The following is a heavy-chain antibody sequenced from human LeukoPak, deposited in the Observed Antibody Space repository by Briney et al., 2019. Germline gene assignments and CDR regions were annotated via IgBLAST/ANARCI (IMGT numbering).Heavy chain of an antibody. CDR3: ARSNWNRAVGAFDI. D-gene: IGHD1-20*01. Sequence: ASVKVSCKASGGTFSSYAISWVRQAPGQGLEWMGGIIPIFGTANYAQKFQGRVTITTDESTSTAYVELSSLRSEDTAVYYCARSNWNRAVGAFDIWGQGTMVTVSS. CDR1: GGTFSSYA. CDR2: IIPIFGTA. J-gene: IGHJ3*02. V-gene: IGHV1-69*05.